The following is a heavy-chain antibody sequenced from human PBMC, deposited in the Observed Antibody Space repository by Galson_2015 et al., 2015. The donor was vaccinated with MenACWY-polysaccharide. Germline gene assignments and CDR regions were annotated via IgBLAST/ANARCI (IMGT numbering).Heavy chain of an antibody. D-gene: IGHD2-8*01. J-gene: IGHJ5*02. CDR3: ARPKPVNGWFDP. CDR1: GGSISSTTYV. V-gene: IGHV4-39*01. CDR2: IHYSGST. Sequence: ETLSLTCTVSGGSISSTTYVWAWIRQPPGKGLEWVGSIHYSGSTTYNSSLKSRVTISVDTSKNQFSLKLSPVTAADTAVYYCARPKPVNGWFDPWGQGTLVTVSS.